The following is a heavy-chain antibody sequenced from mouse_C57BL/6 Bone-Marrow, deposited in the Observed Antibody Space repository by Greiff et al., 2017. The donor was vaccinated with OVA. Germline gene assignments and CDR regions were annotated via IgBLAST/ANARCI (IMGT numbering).Heavy chain of an antibody. CDR2: ISSGGDYI. V-gene: IGHV5-9-1*02. Sequence: EVQRVESGEGLVKPGGSLKLSCAASGFTFSSYAMSWVRQTPEKRLEWVAYISSGGDYIYYADTVKGRFTISRDNARNTLYLQMSSLKSEDTAMYYCTRDLPITTVDAMDYWGQGTSVTVSS. CDR3: TRDLPITTVDAMDY. D-gene: IGHD1-1*01. J-gene: IGHJ4*01. CDR1: GFTFSSYA.